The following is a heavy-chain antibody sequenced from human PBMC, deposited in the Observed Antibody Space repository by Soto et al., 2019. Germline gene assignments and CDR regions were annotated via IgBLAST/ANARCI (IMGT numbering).Heavy chain of an antibody. CDR2: INHSGST. J-gene: IGHJ4*02. V-gene: IGHV4-31*03. Sequence: SETLSLTCTVSGGSISSGGYYWSWIRQHPGKGLEWIGEINHSGSTNYNPSLKSRVTISVDTSKNQFSLKLSSVTAADTAVYYCARGRLLIDYWGQGTLVTVSS. CDR3: ARGRLLIDY. CDR1: GGSISSGGYY. D-gene: IGHD3-16*01.